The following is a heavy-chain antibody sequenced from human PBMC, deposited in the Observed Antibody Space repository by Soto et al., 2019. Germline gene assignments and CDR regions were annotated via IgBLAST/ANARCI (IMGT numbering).Heavy chain of an antibody. J-gene: IGHJ5*02. V-gene: IGHV1-69*13. Sequence: SVKVSCKASGGTFSSYAISRVRQAPGQGLEWMGGIIPIFGTANYAQKFQGRVTITADESTSTAYMELSSLRSEDTAVYYCASLKYYYGSGSYFNWFDPWGQGTLVTVSS. CDR3: ASLKYYYGSGSYFNWFDP. CDR1: GGTFSSYA. CDR2: IIPIFGTA. D-gene: IGHD3-10*01.